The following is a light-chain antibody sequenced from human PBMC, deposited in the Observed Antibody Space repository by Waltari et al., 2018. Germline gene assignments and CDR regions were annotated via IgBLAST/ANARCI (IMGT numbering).Light chain of an antibody. CDR1: RSVGTN. CDR2: AAS. J-gene: IGKJ2*03. Sequence: ETVMTQSPATLSVSPGDRATLSCRASRSVGTNVAWYQQKPGQAPRLLIYAASTRASDIPTRFSGSGSGTEFTFTITGLQSEDFALYFCQQYDKWPPFSFGQGTNLELK. CDR3: QQYDKWPPFS. V-gene: IGKV3-15*01.